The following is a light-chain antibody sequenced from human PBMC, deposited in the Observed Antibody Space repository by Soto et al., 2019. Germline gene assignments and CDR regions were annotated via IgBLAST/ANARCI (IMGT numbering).Light chain of an antibody. CDR3: QQYGSLIT. V-gene: IGKV3-20*01. CDR2: DAS. CDR1: QNVNSNF. Sequence: EIVLTHSPGTLSLSPWEIATLSCRASQNVNSNFFAWYQQKAVQAPRLLIYDASSRATGIPDRFSGSGSGTDFTLTISRLEPEDFAVYYCQQYGSLITFGHGTRLEIK. J-gene: IGKJ5*01.